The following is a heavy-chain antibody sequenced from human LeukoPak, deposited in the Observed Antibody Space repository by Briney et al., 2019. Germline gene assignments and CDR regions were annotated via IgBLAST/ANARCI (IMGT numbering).Heavy chain of an antibody. CDR1: GYTFTDYF. V-gene: IGHV1-2*02. CDR2: TSPKSGDR. D-gene: IGHD4-17*01. Sequence: GASVKVSCKISGYTFTDYFIHWVRQAPGQGLEWMGWTSPKSGDRKCTQKFRGRVTMTRDTSISTVYMELDRLTFDDTAVYICARDNYGTLDYWGQGSLVTVSS. J-gene: IGHJ4*02. CDR3: ARDNYGTLDY.